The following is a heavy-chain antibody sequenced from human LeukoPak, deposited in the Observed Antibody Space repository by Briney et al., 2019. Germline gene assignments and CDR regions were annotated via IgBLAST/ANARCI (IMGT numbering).Heavy chain of an antibody. CDR3: ARRFNSGWGSFGY. CDR1: GGSISSYY. Sequence: SETLSLTCTVSGGSISSYYWSWIRQPPGKGLEWIGYIYYSGSTKYNPSLKSRVTISVDTSKNHFSLKLNSVTAADTAVYFCARRFNSGWGSFGYWGPGILVTVSS. CDR2: IYYSGST. V-gene: IGHV4-59*08. D-gene: IGHD6-19*01. J-gene: IGHJ4*02.